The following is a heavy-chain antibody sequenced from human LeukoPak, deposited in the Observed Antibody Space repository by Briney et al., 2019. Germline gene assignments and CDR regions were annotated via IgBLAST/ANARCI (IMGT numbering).Heavy chain of an antibody. CDR1: GFTFDDYA. CDR2: ISWNSDNI. D-gene: IGHD3-10*01. J-gene: IGHJ4*02. Sequence: GRSLRLSCAPSGFTFDDYAMHWVRQAPGKGLEWVSGISWNSDNIGYADSVKGRFTVSRDNSKNMVYLQMNSLRPEDTAVYYCTKEGYYGSGSFPDYWGLGTLVTVSS. V-gene: IGHV3-9*01. CDR3: TKEGYYGSGSFPDY.